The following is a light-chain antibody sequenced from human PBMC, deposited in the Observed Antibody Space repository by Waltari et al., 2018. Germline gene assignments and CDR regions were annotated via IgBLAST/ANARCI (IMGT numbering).Light chain of an antibody. CDR3: MQHLKTARS. CDR2: LAS. CDR1: QSILHTYRYTY. V-gene: IGKV2-28*01. J-gene: IGKJ1*01. Sequence: IEMTQSPLTLLVISIEPSSISCRSSQSILHTYRYTYLDCYLHKPGQSPQLLIYLASSRASGVPDRFSGSGSGTDFTLKISRVEAEDVGVYYCMQHLKTARSFG.